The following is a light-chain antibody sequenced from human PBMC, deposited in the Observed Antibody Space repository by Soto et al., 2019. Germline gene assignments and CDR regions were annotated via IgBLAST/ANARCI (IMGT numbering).Light chain of an antibody. J-gene: IGKJ4*01. CDR2: QAS. CDR1: QTISSW. CDR3: QQYDNYPLT. Sequence: DIQMTQSPSTLSGSVVDRVTITCRASQTISSWLAWYQQKPGKAPNLLIYQASTLETGVPSRFSGSGSGTEFTLTISGLQPDDFATYYCQQYDNYPLTFGGGTKVDIK. V-gene: IGKV1-5*03.